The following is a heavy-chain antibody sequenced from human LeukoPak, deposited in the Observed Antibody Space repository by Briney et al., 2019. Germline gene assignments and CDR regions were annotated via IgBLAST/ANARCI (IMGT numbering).Heavy chain of an antibody. Sequence: GGSLRLSCAASGFTFSSYAMSWVRQAPGKGLEWVSAISGSGGSTYYADSVKGRFTISRGNSKNSLYLQMNSLRAEDTAVYYCARMGYLQNDYWGQGTLVTVSS. CDR1: GFTFSSYA. CDR3: ARMGYLQNDY. CDR2: ISGSGGST. D-gene: IGHD2-8*01. J-gene: IGHJ4*02. V-gene: IGHV3-23*01.